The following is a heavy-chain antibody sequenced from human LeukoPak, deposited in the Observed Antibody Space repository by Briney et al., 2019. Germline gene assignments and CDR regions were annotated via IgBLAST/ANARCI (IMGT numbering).Heavy chain of an antibody. Sequence: SVKVSCKASGGTFSSYAISWVRQAPGQGLEWMGGIIPIFGTANYAQKFQGRVTINADESTSQAYVELSSLRSEDTAVYYCASRASLDIVVVVAGAHNDAFDIWGQGTMVTVSS. CDR2: IIPIFGTA. J-gene: IGHJ3*02. CDR3: ASRASLDIVVVVAGAHNDAFDI. V-gene: IGHV1-69*13. D-gene: IGHD2-15*01. CDR1: GGTFSSYA.